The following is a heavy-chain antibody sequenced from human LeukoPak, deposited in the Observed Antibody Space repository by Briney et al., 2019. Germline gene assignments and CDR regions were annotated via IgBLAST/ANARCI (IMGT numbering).Heavy chain of an antibody. CDR2: IWYDGSNK. D-gene: IGHD1/OR15-1a*01. CDR3: AKVRSGNNYYFDY. CDR1: GFTFSSYG. V-gene: IGHV3-33*06. Sequence: PGGSLRLSCAASGFTFSSYGMHWVRQAPGKGLEWVAVIWYDGSNKYYADSVKGRFTISRDNFKNTLYLQMNGLRVEDTAVYYCAKVRSGNNYYFDYWGQGTLVTVSS. J-gene: IGHJ4*02.